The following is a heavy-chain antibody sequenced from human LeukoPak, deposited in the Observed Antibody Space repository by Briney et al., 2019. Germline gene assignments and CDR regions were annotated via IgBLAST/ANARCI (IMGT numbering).Heavy chain of an antibody. J-gene: IGHJ4*02. CDR1: GFTFSSYA. CDR2: ISYDGSNK. Sequence: GRSXRLSCAASGFTFSSYAMHWVRQAPGKXLXWVAVISYDGSNKYYVDSVKGRFTISRDNSKNTLYLQMNSLRAEDTAVYYCAKDDGLAAAGTSFDYWGQGTLVTVSS. V-gene: IGHV3-30-3*01. CDR3: AKDDGLAAAGTSFDY. D-gene: IGHD6-13*01.